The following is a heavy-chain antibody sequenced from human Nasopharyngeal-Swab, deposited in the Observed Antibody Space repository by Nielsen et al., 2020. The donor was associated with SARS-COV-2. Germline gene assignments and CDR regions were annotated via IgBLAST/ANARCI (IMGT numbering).Heavy chain of an antibody. CDR3: AREEVVVAATVYYYYYMDV. V-gene: IGHV3-7*01. J-gene: IGHJ6*03. CDR2: IKQDGSEK. D-gene: IGHD2-15*01. CDR1: GFTFSSYW. Sequence: GGSLRLCCAASGFTFSSYWMSWVRQAPGKGLEWVANIKQDGSEKYYVDSVKGRFTISRDNAKNSLYLQMNSLRAEDTAVYYCAREEVVVAATVYYYYYMDVWGKGTTVTVSS.